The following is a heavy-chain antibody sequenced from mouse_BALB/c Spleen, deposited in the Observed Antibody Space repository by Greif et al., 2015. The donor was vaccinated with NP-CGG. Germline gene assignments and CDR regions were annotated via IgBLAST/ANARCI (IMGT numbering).Heavy chain of an antibody. CDR3: ARGRSSFAY. J-gene: IGHJ3*01. CDR2: ILPGSGST. Sequence: VQRVESGAELMKPGASVKISCKATGYTFRSYWIEWVKQRPGHGLEWIGEILPGSGSTNYNEKFKGKATFTADTSSNTAYMQLSSLTSEDSAVYYCARGRSSFAYWGQGTLVTVSA. CDR1: GYTFRSYW. V-gene: IGHV1-9*01.